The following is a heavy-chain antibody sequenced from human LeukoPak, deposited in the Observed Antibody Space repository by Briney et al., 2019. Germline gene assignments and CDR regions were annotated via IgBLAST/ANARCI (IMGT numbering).Heavy chain of an antibody. D-gene: IGHD1-26*01. J-gene: IGHJ4*02. Sequence: ASVTVSCTASGYTFTSYYMHWVRQAPGQGLGWMGIINPSGGSTSYAQKFQGRVTMTRDTSTSTVYMELSSLRSEDTAVYYCARDYGVGATPGYFDYWGQGTLVTVSS. CDR2: INPSGGST. V-gene: IGHV1-46*01. CDR3: ARDYGVGATPGYFDY. CDR1: GYTFTSYY.